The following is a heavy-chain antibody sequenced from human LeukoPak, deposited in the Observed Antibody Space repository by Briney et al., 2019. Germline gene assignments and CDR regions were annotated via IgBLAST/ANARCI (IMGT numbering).Heavy chain of an antibody. CDR3: ARDHPPSTHRAFDI. CDR1: GGTFSSYA. V-gene: IGHV1-69*13. Sequence: AASVKVSCKASGGTFSSYAISWVRQAPGQGLEWMGGIIPIFGTANYAQKFQGRVTITADESTSTAYMELSSLRSEDTAVYYCARDHPPSTHRAFDIWGQGTMVTVSS. J-gene: IGHJ3*02. D-gene: IGHD2-2*01. CDR2: IIPIFGTA.